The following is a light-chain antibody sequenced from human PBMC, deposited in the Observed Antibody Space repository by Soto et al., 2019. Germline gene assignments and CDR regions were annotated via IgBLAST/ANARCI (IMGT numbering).Light chain of an antibody. CDR3: QQYGSSPRT. Sequence: EIVLTQSPGTLSLSPGERATLSCRASQSVSSSYLARYQQKPGQAPRLLIYDASSRATGIPDRSSGSGSGTDFTLTISRLEPEDFAVYYCQQYGSSPRTFGQGTRLEI. CDR2: DAS. J-gene: IGKJ5*01. V-gene: IGKV3-20*01. CDR1: QSVSSSY.